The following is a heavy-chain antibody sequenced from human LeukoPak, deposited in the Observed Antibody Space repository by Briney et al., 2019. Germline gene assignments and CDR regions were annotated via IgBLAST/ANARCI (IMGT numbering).Heavy chain of an antibody. D-gene: IGHD3-10*01. J-gene: IGHJ4*02. Sequence: GGSLRLSCAASGFTVSSNYMSWVRQAPGKGLERVSVIYSGGSTYYADSVKGRFTISRDNSKNTLYLQMNSLRAEDTAVYYCARVFRLWFGELSHFDYWGQGTLVTVSS. CDR1: GFTVSSNY. CDR3: ARVFRLWFGELSHFDY. CDR2: IYSGGST. V-gene: IGHV3-53*01.